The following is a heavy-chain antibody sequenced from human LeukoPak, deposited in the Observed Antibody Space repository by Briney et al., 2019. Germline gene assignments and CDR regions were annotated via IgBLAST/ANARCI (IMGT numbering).Heavy chain of an antibody. CDR3: ARGDNSDFDI. V-gene: IGHV3-7*04. J-gene: IGHJ3*02. D-gene: IGHD3-22*01. CDR2: IKQGESER. CDR1: GFTFRSYR. Sequence: GGSLRLSCAASGFTFRSYRMNWVRQAPGKGLEWVASIKQGESERYYVDSVNGRFTINRDNAKNSLYLQMNSLAAEDTAVYYGARGDNSDFDIWGKGIMVT.